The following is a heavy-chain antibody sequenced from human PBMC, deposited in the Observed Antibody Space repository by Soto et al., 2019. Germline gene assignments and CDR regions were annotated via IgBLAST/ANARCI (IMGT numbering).Heavy chain of an antibody. CDR1: GYAFNTYY. CDR2: IHPSGGGT. Sequence: ASVKVSCKPSGYAFNTYYLHWLRQAPGQALEWMGVIHPSGGGTTYAQKFLGRVTVTRDTSTSTVFMELSSLRSDDTAVYYCARGGHIAVVTASFDYWGQGTLVTVSS. J-gene: IGHJ4*02. CDR3: ARGGHIAVVTASFDY. V-gene: IGHV1-46*02. D-gene: IGHD2-21*02.